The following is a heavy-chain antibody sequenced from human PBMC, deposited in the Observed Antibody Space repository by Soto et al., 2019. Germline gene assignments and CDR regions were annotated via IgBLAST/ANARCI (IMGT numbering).Heavy chain of an antibody. D-gene: IGHD4-17*01. Sequence: GGSLRLSCAASGFTFSSYSMNWVRQAPGKGLEWVSSISSSSSYIYYADSVKGRFTISRDNAKNSLYLQMNSLRAEDTAVYYCARDPYGDYYFDNWGQGTLVTVSS. CDR2: ISSSSSYI. CDR1: GFTFSSYS. V-gene: IGHV3-21*01. J-gene: IGHJ4*02. CDR3: ARDPYGDYYFDN.